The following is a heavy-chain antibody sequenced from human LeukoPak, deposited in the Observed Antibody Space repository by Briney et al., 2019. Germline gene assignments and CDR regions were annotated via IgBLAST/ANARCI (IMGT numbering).Heavy chain of an antibody. J-gene: IGHJ4*02. V-gene: IGHV3-23*01. D-gene: IGHD2-2*01. CDR3: SKDREVIVPAASDY. Sequence: GESLKISCAASGFIFSNYAMSWVRQAPGKRLERVSGITGSGGRTYYADSVKGRFTISRDNFKNTLYLQMSSLRAEDTAVYYCSKDREVIVPAASDYWGLGILVTVSS. CDR2: ITGSGGRT. CDR1: GFIFSNYA.